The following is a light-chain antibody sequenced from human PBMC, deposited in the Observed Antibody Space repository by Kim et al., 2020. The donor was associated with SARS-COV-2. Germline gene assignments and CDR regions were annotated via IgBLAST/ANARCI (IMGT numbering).Light chain of an antibody. CDR1: QAITNH. V-gene: IGKV1-27*01. CDR2: GAS. Sequence: SVRDRVTITCRASQAITNHLAWYQHKAGGPPVLLIHGASTLQSGVPSRFSGSGSGTDFTLTISSLQPEDVATYYCQKYNSAPLTFGGGTKVDIK. J-gene: IGKJ4*01. CDR3: QKYNSAPLT.